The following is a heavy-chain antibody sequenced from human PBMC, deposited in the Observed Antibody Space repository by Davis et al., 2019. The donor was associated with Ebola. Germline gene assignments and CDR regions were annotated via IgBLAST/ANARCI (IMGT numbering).Heavy chain of an antibody. D-gene: IGHD3-22*01. CDR3: ARVVGYYYDSSGYYPVYYFDY. J-gene: IGHJ4*02. CDR2: IYYSGST. V-gene: IGHV4-59*01. CDR1: GGSISSYY. Sequence: MPSETLSLTCTVSGGSISSYYWSWIRQPPGKGLEWIGYIYYSGSTNYNPSLKSRVTISVDTSKNQFSLKLSSVTAADTAVYYCARVVGYYYDSSGYYPVYYFDYWGQGTLVTVSS.